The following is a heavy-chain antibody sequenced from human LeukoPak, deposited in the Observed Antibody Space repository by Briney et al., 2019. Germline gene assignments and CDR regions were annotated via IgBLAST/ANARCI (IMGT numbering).Heavy chain of an antibody. Sequence: SETLSLTCAVYGGSFSGYYWSWIRRPPGRGLEWIGYMHYTGITRYNPSLESRVTISADTSKSQFSLNLGSVTAADTAVYYCARHRIEVAGSYFDYWGQGTLVTVSS. CDR2: MHYTGIT. CDR1: GGSFSGYY. V-gene: IGHV4-59*08. CDR3: ARHRIEVAGSYFDY. J-gene: IGHJ4*02. D-gene: IGHD6-19*01.